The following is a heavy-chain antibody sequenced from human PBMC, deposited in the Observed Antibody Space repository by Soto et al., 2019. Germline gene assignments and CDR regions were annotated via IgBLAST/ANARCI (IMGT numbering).Heavy chain of an antibody. CDR2: INAGNGNT. CDR3: ARPRNRYCSGGSCYSNWYFDL. CDR1: GYTFTIYA. V-gene: IGHV1-3*01. D-gene: IGHD2-15*01. J-gene: IGHJ2*01. Sequence: ASVKVSCKASGYTFTIYAMHWVLQAPGQGLEWMGWINAGNGNTKYSQKFQGRVTITRDTSASTAYMELSSLRSEDTAVYYCARPRNRYCSGGSCYSNWYFDLWGRGTLVTVSS.